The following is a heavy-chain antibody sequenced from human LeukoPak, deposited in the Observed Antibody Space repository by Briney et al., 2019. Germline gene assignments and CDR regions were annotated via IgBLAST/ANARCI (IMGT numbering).Heavy chain of an antibody. CDR1: GGSFSGYY. Sequence: SETLSLTCAVYGGSFSGYYWSWIRQPPGKGLEWIGEINHSGSTNYNPSLKSRVTISVDTSKNQFSLKLSSVTAADTAVYYCARSTYYDYVWGSYRSIPLDYWGQGTLVTVSS. V-gene: IGHV4-34*01. CDR3: ARSTYYDYVWGSYRSIPLDY. D-gene: IGHD3-16*02. CDR2: INHSGST. J-gene: IGHJ4*02.